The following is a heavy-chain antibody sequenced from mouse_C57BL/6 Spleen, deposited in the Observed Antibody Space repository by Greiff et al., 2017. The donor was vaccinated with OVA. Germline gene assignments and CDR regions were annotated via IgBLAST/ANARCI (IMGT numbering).Heavy chain of an antibody. CDR1: GYTFTSYW. V-gene: IGHV1-64*01. CDR2: IHPNSGST. Sequence: QVQLQHSGAELVKPGASVKLSCKASGYTFTSYWMHWVKQRPGQGLEWIGMIHPNSGSTNYNEKFKSKATLTVDKSSSTAYMQLSSLTSEDSAVYYCASDPDEGDYWGQGTTLTVSS. J-gene: IGHJ2*01. CDR3: ASDPDEGDY.